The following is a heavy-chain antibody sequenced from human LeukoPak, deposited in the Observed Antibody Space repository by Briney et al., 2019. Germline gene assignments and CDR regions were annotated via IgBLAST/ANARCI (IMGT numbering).Heavy chain of an antibody. V-gene: IGHV4-59*01. CDR1: GGSISSYY. D-gene: IGHD3-22*01. CDR2: IYYSGST. CDR3: ARGQDYYDSSVLGS. Sequence: SETLSLTCTVSGGSISSYYWSWIRQPPGKGLEWIGYIYYSGSTNYNPSLKSRVTISVDTSKPQFSLKLSSVTAADTAVYYCARGQDYYDSSVLGSWGPGTLVTVSS. J-gene: IGHJ5*02.